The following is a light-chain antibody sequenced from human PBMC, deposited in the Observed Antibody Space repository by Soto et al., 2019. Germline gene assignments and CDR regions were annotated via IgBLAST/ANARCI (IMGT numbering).Light chain of an antibody. CDR1: TSDVGGYEY. CDR2: GDS. V-gene: IGLV2-11*01. J-gene: IGLJ2*01. Sequence: QSALTQPRSVSGSPGQSVTISCTGTTSDVGGYEYVSWYQQYPGKAPKLLIYGDSNRPSGVPDRFSASTSGTSASLAITGLQAEDEADYYCQSCDSRLSGLVFGGGTQLTVL. CDR3: QSCDSRLSGLV.